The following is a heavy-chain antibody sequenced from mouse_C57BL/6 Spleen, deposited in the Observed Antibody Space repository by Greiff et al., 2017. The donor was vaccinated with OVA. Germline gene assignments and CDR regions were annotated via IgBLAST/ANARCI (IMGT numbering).Heavy chain of an antibody. D-gene: IGHD1-1*01. Sequence: QVQLQQSGPGILQSSQTLSLTCSFSGFSLSTSGMGVSWIRQPSGKGLEWLAHIYWDDDKRYNPSLKSRLTISKDTSRNQVFLKITSVDTADTATYYCARRITTVWYFDVWGTGTTVTVSS. CDR1: GFSLSTSGMG. J-gene: IGHJ1*03. CDR3: ARRITTVWYFDV. V-gene: IGHV8-12*01. CDR2: IYWDDDK.